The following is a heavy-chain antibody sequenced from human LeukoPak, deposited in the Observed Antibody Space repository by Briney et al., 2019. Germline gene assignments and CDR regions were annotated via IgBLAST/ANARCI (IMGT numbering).Heavy chain of an antibody. CDR2: IYYSGST. J-gene: IGHJ4*02. D-gene: IGHD3-10*01. CDR1: GGSITTFS. Sequence: SETLSLTCTVSGGSITTFSWSWIRQPPGKGLEWIGYIYYSGSTKYNPSLKSRVTISVDTSKNQFSLKLSSVTAADTAVYYCVRITMVRGVIIPSNFDYWGQGTLVTVSS. CDR3: VRITMVRGVIIPSNFDY. V-gene: IGHV4-59*01.